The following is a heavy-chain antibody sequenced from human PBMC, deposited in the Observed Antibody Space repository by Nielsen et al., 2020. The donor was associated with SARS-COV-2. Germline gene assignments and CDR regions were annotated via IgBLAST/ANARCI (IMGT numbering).Heavy chain of an antibody. D-gene: IGHD5-18*01. CDR1: GYTFTGYY. Sequence: ASVKVSCKASGYTFTGYYMHWVRQAPGQGLEWMGWINPNSGGTNYAQKLQGRDTMTTDTSTSTAYMELRSLRSDDTAVYYCARDDVDTAMVWGQGTLVTVSS. J-gene: IGHJ4*02. CDR2: INPNSGGT. V-gene: IGHV1-2*02. CDR3: ARDDVDTAMV.